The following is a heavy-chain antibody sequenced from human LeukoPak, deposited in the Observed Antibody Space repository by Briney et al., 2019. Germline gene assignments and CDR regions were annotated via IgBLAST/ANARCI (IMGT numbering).Heavy chain of an antibody. Sequence: GGSLRLSCAASGFTFNIYAITWVRQAPGKGLEWVSAIGGDGHSTDYADSVKGRFTISRDNSKNTLYLQMNSLRAEDTALYYCARRAGGTPDNWVVGALVSVSS. V-gene: IGHV3-23*01. CDR1: GFTFNIYA. D-gene: IGHD1-26*01. CDR2: IGGDGHST. J-gene: IGHJ4*02. CDR3: ARRAGGTPDN.